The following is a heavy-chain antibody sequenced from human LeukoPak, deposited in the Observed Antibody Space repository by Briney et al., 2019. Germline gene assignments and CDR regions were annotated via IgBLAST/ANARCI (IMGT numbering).Heavy chain of an antibody. J-gene: IGHJ6*02. Sequence: GGSLSLSCAASGFTFSSYGMHWVRQAPGKGLEWVAVIWYDGSNKYYADSVKGRFTISRDNSKNTLYLQMNSLRAEDTAVYYCARDTDIAAAGPFRGMDVWGQGTTVTVSS. CDR1: GFTFSSYG. CDR3: ARDTDIAAAGPFRGMDV. V-gene: IGHV3-33*01. D-gene: IGHD6-13*01. CDR2: IWYDGSNK.